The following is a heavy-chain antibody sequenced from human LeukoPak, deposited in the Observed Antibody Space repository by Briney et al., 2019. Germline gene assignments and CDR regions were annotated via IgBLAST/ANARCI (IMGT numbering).Heavy chain of an antibody. V-gene: IGHV3-48*03. CDR1: GFTFSSYE. J-gene: IGHJ4*02. D-gene: IGHD6-13*01. Sequence: GGSLRLSCAASGFTFSSYEMNWVRQAPGKGLEWVSYISSSGSTIYYADSVKGRFTISRDNAKNSLYLQMNSLRAEDTAVYYCPREFWARAAAGRGFDYWGQGTLVTVSS. CDR3: PREFWARAAAGRGFDY. CDR2: ISSSGSTI.